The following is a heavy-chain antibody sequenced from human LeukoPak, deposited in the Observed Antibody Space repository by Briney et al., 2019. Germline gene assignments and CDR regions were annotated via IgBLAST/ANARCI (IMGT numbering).Heavy chain of an antibody. CDR3: AKDGASSGWYYGMDV. J-gene: IGHJ6*02. CDR2: ISYDGSNK. Sequence: GGSLRLSCAASGFTFSSYGMHWVRQAPGKGLEWVAVISYDGSNKYYADSVKGRFTISRDNSKNTLYLQMNSLRAEDTAVYYCAKDGASSGWYYGMDVWGQGTTVTVSS. D-gene: IGHD6-19*01. V-gene: IGHV3-30*18. CDR1: GFTFSSYG.